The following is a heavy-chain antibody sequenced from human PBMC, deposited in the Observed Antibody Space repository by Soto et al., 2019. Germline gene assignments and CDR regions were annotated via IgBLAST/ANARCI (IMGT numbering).Heavy chain of an antibody. CDR2: ISYDGSNK. V-gene: IGHV3-30*18. CDR1: GFTFSSYG. J-gene: IGHJ4*02. CDR3: AKDLLAAADQDY. Sequence: PGGSLRLSCAASGFTFSSYGMHWVRQAPGKGLEWVAVISYDGSNKYYADSVKGRFTISRDNSKNTLYLQMNSLRAEDTAVYYCAKDLLAAADQDYWGQGTLVTVSS. D-gene: IGHD6-13*01.